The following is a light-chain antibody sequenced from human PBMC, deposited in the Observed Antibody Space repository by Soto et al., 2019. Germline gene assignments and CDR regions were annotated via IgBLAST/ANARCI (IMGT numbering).Light chain of an antibody. CDR3: QQSYSTPFT. J-gene: IGKJ4*01. CDR2: DAS. Sequence: DIQMTQSPSSLSASIGDRVTITCRASQSISNYLNWYQQKPGKAPKFLIYDASNLQSGVPSRFSGSGSGTGFTLTISSLQPEDFAIYYCQQSYSTPFTFGGGTMVEIK. V-gene: IGKV1-39*01. CDR1: QSISNY.